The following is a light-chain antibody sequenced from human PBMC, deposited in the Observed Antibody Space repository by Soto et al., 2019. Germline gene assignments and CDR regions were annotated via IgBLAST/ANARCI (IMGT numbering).Light chain of an antibody. Sequence: DIQLTQSPPTLSASVGDRVTITCRASQSIRYYLAWYQQMPGKAPKLLIYGASSLQSGVPSRFSGSGSGTEFALSFSSLQPDDFATYFCQHHNSYSQTSGQGTKVEIK. CDR2: GAS. CDR3: QHHNSYSQT. V-gene: IGKV1-5*01. CDR1: QSIRYY. J-gene: IGKJ1*01.